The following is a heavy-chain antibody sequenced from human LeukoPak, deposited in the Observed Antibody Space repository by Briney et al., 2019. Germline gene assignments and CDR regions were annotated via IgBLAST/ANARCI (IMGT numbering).Heavy chain of an antibody. Sequence: PGGSLRLSCAASGFTVSSNYMSWVRQAPGKGLEWVSVIYSGGSTLYAVSVKGRFTISRDNSKNTLYLQMNSLRAEDTALYYCAKEAYSYGYFDSWGLGTLVTVSS. V-gene: IGHV3-53*05. CDR3: AKEAYSYGYFDS. D-gene: IGHD5-18*01. CDR1: GFTVSSNY. CDR2: IYSGGST. J-gene: IGHJ4*02.